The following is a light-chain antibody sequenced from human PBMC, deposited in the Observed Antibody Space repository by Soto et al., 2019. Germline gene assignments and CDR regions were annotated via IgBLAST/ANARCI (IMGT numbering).Light chain of an antibody. CDR1: EGLVYGDGNTY. J-gene: IGKJ2*01. V-gene: IGKV2-30*01. Sequence: DVVLTQSPLFLSATLGQPASISCRSSEGLVYGDGNTYLSWFQRRPGHAPRRLIYAVSDRDSGVPDRFSGSGSGTDFTLRISRVEAEDVGVYFWMQGTHWPFTFGQGTKLEIK. CDR2: AVS. CDR3: MQGTHWPFT.